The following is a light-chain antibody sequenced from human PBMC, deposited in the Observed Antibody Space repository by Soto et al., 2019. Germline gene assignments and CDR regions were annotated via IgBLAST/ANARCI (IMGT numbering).Light chain of an antibody. CDR3: LLDFSYFWA. Sequence: IQLTQSPSSLSASVGDRVTITCRASQDIRGALGWYQQKPGKVPKLLIYAASTLQSGVPSRFSGSRSGTDFTLTISSLQPEDFATYYCLLDFSYFWAFGQGTKV. J-gene: IGKJ1*01. CDR2: AAS. CDR1: QDIRGA. V-gene: IGKV1-6*01.